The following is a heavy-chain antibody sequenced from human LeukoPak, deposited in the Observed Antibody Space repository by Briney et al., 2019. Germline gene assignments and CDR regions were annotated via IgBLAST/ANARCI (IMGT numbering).Heavy chain of an antibody. D-gene: IGHD1-14*01. V-gene: IGHV3-21*01. CDR3: ARDFQTTYYMDV. J-gene: IGHJ6*03. CDR1: GFTFSSYS. Sequence: SGGSLRLSCAASGFTFSSYSMNWVRQAPGKGLEWVSSISSSSSYIYYADSVKGRFTISRDNAKNSLYLQMNSLRAEDTAVYYCARDFQTTYYMDVWGKGTTVTISS. CDR2: ISSSSSYI.